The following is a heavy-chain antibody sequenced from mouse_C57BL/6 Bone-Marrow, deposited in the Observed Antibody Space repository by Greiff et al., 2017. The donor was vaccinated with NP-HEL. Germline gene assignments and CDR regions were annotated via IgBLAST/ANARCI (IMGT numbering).Heavy chain of an antibody. J-gene: IGHJ2*01. CDR1: GYTFTDYE. CDR2: IDPETGGT. V-gene: IGHV1-15*01. CDR3: TSAPDGYNEDFDY. Sequence: QVQLQQSGAELVRPGASVTLSCKASGYTFTDYEMHWVKQTPVHGLEWIGAIDPETGGTAYNQKFKGKAILTADKSSSTAYMELRSLTSEDSAVYYCTSAPDGYNEDFDYWGQGTTLTVSA. D-gene: IGHD2-3*01.